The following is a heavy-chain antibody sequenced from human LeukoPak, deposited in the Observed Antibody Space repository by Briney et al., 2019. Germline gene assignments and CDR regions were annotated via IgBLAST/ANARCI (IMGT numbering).Heavy chain of an antibody. D-gene: IGHD3-3*01. Sequence: QPSETLSLTCAVYGGSFSGYYWSWIRQPPGKGLEWIGEINHSGSTNYNPSLKSRVTISVDTSKNQFSLKLSSVTAADTAVYYCARGDMYYDFWSGYYPSYFDYWGQGTLVTVSS. CDR3: ARGDMYYDFWSGYYPSYFDY. CDR2: INHSGST. J-gene: IGHJ4*02. CDR1: GGSFSGYY. V-gene: IGHV4-34*01.